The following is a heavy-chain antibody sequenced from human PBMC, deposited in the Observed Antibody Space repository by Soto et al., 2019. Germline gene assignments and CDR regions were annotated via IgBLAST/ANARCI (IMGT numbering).Heavy chain of an antibody. CDR1: VFTFSSYE. CDR2: ISSSGTI. CDR3: TKEKSVMYSGYDAFDI. V-gene: IGHV3-48*03. D-gene: IGHD5-12*01. Sequence: HPGGPLRLSCAASVFTFSSYEMDWVRQAPGKGLEWVAYISSSGTILYGDSVKGRFTISRDNADNSLYLQMNSLTAEDTAVYYCTKEKSVMYSGYDAFDIWGRGTMVTVSS. J-gene: IGHJ3*02.